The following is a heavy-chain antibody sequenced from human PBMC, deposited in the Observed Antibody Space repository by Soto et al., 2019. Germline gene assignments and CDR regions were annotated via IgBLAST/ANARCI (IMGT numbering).Heavy chain of an antibody. Sequence: EVQLLESGGGLVQPGGSLRLSCAASGFTFSSYAMSWVRQAPGKGLEWVSAISGSGGSTYYADSVKGRFTISRDNSKNTLYLQMNSLRAEDTAVYYCAKDEQDTMVRGVIISGDDYYGMDVWGQGTTVTVSS. CDR2: ISGSGGST. J-gene: IGHJ6*02. D-gene: IGHD3-10*01. CDR3: AKDEQDTMVRGVIISGDDYYGMDV. CDR1: GFTFSSYA. V-gene: IGHV3-23*01.